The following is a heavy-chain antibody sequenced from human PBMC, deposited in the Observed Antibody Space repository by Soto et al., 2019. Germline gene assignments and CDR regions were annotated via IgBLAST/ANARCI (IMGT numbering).Heavy chain of an antibody. CDR2: ISGSDDST. Sequence: EVQLLESGGGLVQPGESLRLSCAASGFTFSSYAMSWVRQAPGKGLEWVSVISGSDDSTYYADSVKGRFTISRDNSKNTLYLQMNSLRAEDTAVYYCAKRSSSSTFDYWGQGTRVTVSS. CDR1: GFTFSSYA. V-gene: IGHV3-23*01. J-gene: IGHJ4*02. CDR3: AKRSSSSTFDY. D-gene: IGHD6-6*01.